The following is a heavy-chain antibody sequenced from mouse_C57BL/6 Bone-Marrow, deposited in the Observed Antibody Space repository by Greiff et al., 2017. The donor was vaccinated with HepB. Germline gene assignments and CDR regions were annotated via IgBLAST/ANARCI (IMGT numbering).Heavy chain of an antibody. D-gene: IGHD2-4*01. Sequence: EVKLQESGPGLVKPSQSLSLTCSVTGYSITSGYYWNWIRQFPGNKLEWMGYISYDGSNNYNPSLKNRISITRDTSKNQFFLKLNSVTTEDTATYYCARGYYDYDGPFAYWGQGTLVTVSA. CDR2: ISYDGSN. V-gene: IGHV3-6*01. J-gene: IGHJ3*01. CDR1: GYSITSGYY. CDR3: ARGYYDYDGPFAY.